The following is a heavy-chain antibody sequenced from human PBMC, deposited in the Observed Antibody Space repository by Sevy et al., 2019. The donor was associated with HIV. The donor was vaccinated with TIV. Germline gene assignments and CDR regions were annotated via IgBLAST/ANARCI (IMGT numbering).Heavy chain of an antibody. Sequence: GGSLRLSCAASGFTFSSYWMSWVRQAPGKGLEWVANIKQDGSEKYYVDSVKGRFTISRDNAKNSLYLQMNSLRAEDTAVYYCARDWTTYSLQGSYGMDVWGQGTTVTVSS. CDR1: GFTFSSYW. J-gene: IGHJ6*02. CDR3: ARDWTTYSLQGSYGMDV. D-gene: IGHD2-21*01. CDR2: IKQDGSEK. V-gene: IGHV3-7*01.